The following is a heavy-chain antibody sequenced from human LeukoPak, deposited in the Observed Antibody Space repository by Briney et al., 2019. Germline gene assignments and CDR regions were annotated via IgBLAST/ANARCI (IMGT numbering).Heavy chain of an antibody. CDR1: GGSISNYY. V-gene: IGHV4-59*08. CDR2: IYYSGST. Sequence: KPSETLSLTCTVSGGSISNYYWSWIRQPPGKGLEWIRYIYYSGSTNNNPSLKSRVTISVDTSKNQFSLKLSSVTAADTALYYCARHTELGGDFDYWGQGTLVTVSS. J-gene: IGHJ4*02. CDR3: ARHTELGGDFDY. D-gene: IGHD1-14*01.